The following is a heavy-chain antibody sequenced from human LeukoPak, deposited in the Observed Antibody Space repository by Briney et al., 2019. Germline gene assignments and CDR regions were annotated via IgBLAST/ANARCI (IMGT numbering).Heavy chain of an antibody. CDR1: GFTFSSYE. D-gene: IGHD4-17*01. CDR2: IWYDGSNK. CDR3: ARGTPVTHGYFEY. V-gene: IGHV3-33*08. Sequence: QPGGSLRLSCAASGFTFSSYEMNWVRQAPGKGLEWVAVIWYDGSNKYYADFVEGRFTISRDNPKNTLYLQMNSLRAEDTAVYYCARGTPVTHGYFEYWGQGTLVTVSP. J-gene: IGHJ4*02.